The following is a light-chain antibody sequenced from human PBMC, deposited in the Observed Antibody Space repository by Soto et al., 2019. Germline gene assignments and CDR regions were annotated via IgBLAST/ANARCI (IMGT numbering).Light chain of an antibody. CDR1: QSITSSY. V-gene: IGKV3-20*01. Sequence: EIVFTQSPGTLSLPTGERATLSCRASQSITSSYLAWYQQKPGQAPRLLIYGASSRATGIPDRFSGSGSGTDFTLTISRLEPEDFTVYYCQEYTYWLRRFGEVTKVDIK. J-gene: IGKJ1*01. CDR2: GAS. CDR3: QEYTYWLRR.